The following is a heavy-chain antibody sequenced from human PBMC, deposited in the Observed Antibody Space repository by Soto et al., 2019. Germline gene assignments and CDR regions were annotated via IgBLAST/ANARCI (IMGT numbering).Heavy chain of an antibody. CDR2: IYSGGST. V-gene: IGHV3-53*01. D-gene: IGHD3-3*01. CDR3: ARVPSRTSHYFDY. J-gene: IGHJ4*02. Sequence: GGSLRLSCAASGFTVSSNYMSWVRQAPGKGLEWVSVIYSGGSTYYADSVKGRFTISRDNSKNTLYLQMNSLRAEDTAVYYCARVPSRTSHYFDYWGQGTLVTVSS. CDR1: GFTVSSNY.